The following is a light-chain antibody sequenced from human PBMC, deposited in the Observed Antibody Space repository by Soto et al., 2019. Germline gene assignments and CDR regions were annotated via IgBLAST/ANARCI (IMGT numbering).Light chain of an antibody. CDR2: GAF. CDR3: QQYDRWPWT. CDR1: QSVSSN. J-gene: IGKJ1*01. Sequence: EIVMTQSPANLSVSPGERATLSCRASQSVSSNLAWYQQKPGQVPRLLIYGAFTRATGIPDRFSGSGSGTEFTLTISSPQSEDFAVYYCQQYDRWPWTFGQGTKVEIK. V-gene: IGKV3-15*01.